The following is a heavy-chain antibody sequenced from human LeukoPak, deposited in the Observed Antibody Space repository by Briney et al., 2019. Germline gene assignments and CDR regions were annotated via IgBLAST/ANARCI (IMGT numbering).Heavy chain of an antibody. V-gene: IGHV3-7*01. Sequence: GGSLRLSCAASGFTFSSYWMSWVRQAPGKGLEWVANIKQDGSEKYYVDSVKGRFTISRDNAKNSLYLQMNSLRAEDTAVYYCARDQTYSSSWLAGLDYWGQGTLVTVSS. J-gene: IGHJ4*02. CDR2: IKQDGSEK. D-gene: IGHD6-13*01. CDR3: ARDQTYSSSWLAGLDY. CDR1: GFTFSSYW.